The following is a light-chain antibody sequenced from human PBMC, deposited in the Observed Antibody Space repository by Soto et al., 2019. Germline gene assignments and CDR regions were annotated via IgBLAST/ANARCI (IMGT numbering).Light chain of an antibody. V-gene: IGKV3-20*01. J-gene: IGKJ3*01. CDR1: QSVTVNS. CDR2: AAS. Sequence: EILLTQSPSTLSLYPGEGVTLSCRASQSVTVNSLAWYQQKPGQAPRLLIYAASTRAAAVPDRFTGSGSGTDFALSISRLEPEDFRVYYCQQYGDSPLTSGPGTKVDIK. CDR3: QQYGDSPLT.